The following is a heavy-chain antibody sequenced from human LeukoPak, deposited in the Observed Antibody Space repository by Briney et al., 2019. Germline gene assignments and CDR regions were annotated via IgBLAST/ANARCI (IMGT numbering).Heavy chain of an antibody. J-gene: IGHJ4*02. CDR3: ARHWVVTPNY. CDR1: GGSISSGSYY. V-gene: IGHV4-61*02. CDR2: IYTSGST. Sequence: TLSLTCTVSGGSISSGSYYWSWIRQPAGKGLEWIGRIYTSGSTNYNPSLKSRVTISVGTSKNQFSLKLTSVTAADTAVYYCARHWVVTPNYWGQGTLVTVSS. D-gene: IGHD4-23*01.